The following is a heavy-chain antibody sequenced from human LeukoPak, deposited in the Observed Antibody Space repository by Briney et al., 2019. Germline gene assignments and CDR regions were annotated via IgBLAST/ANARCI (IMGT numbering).Heavy chain of an antibody. CDR3: ARYSGSYSD. J-gene: IGHJ4*02. Sequence: SETLSLTCTVSGGSISTYYWTWIRQPAGKGLEWIGRIYINGNTNYSPSLKSRVTMSVDTSKNRFSLKLSSVTAADTAVYYCARYSGSYSDWGQGTLVTVSS. CDR1: GGSISTYY. CDR2: IYINGNT. V-gene: IGHV4-4*07. D-gene: IGHD1-26*01.